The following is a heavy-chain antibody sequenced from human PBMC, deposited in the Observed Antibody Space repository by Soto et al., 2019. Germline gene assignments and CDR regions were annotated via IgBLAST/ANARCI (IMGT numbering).Heavy chain of an antibody. CDR1: RYSFTSNW. CDR3: ARMGSSNGIDL. V-gene: IGHV5-10-1*01. D-gene: IGHD3-16*01. CDR2: IDPSDSYT. Sequence: PVESLKITCKGSRYSFTSNWISWVRQMPGKGLQWMGRIDPSDSYTNYSPSFQGHVTISADKAISTAYLQASSLKASDTAIYYCARMGSSNGIDLRGQGTRSTVSS. J-gene: IGHJ6*02.